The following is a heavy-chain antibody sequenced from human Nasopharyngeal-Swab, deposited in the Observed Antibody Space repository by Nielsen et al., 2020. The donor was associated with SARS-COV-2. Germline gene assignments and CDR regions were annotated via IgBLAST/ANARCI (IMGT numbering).Heavy chain of an antibody. D-gene: IGHD2-15*01. V-gene: IGHV3-23*01. J-gene: IGHJ2*01. Sequence: GSLRLSCAASGFTFSGYAMSWVRQAPGKGLEWVSAIGGTGGSTYYADSVKGQFTISRDNSKNTLYLQMNSLRAEDTAVYYCAKDRGCSGGSCYVHWYFDLWGRGTLVTVSS. CDR1: GFTFSGYA. CDR2: IGGTGGST. CDR3: AKDRGCSGGSCYVHWYFDL.